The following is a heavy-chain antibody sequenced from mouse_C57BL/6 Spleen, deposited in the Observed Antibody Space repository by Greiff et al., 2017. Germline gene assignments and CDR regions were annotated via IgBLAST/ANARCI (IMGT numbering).Heavy chain of an antibody. CDR2: IHPNSGST. Sequence: QVQLQQPGAELVKPGASVKLSCKASGYTFTSYWMHWVKQRPGQGLEWIGMIHPNSGSTNYNEKFKSKATLTVDKSSSTAYMQLSSLTSEDSAVYYCARSPPTTVVPYWYFDGWGTGTTVTVAS. J-gene: IGHJ1*03. CDR1: GYTFTSYW. V-gene: IGHV1-64*01. D-gene: IGHD1-1*01. CDR3: ARSPPTTVVPYWYFDG.